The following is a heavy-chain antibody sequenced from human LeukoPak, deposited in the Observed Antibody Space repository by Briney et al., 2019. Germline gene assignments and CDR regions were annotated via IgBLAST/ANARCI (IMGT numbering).Heavy chain of an antibody. V-gene: IGHV3-53*01. Sequence: GGSLRLSCAASGFTVSSNYMSWVRQAPGKGLEWVSEIYSDGSTYYAASVKGRFSISRDTSKNTLYLQMNSLRAEDTAVYYCARDLREHGVFGFWGQGTMVTVSS. D-gene: IGHD1-26*01. CDR1: GFTVSSNY. J-gene: IGHJ3*01. CDR3: ARDLREHGVFGF. CDR2: IYSDGST.